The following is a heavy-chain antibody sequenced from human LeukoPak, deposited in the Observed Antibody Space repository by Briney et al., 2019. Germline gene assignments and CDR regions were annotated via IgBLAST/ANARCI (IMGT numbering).Heavy chain of an antibody. V-gene: IGHV4-59*12. J-gene: IGHJ6*03. CDR3: ANTPSFYYYYYMDV. D-gene: IGHD6-6*01. Sequence: SETLSLTCTVSGGSISSYYWSWIRQPPGKGLEWIGYIYYSGSTNYNPSLKSRVTISVVTSKNQFSLKLSSVTAADTAVYYCANTPSFYYYYYMDVWGKGTTVTVSS. CDR1: GGSISSYY. CDR2: IYYSGST.